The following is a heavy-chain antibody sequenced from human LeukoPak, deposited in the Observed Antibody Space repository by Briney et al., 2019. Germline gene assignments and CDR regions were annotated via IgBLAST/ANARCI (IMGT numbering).Heavy chain of an antibody. CDR3: ARDEGFCSGGRCHISGFDY. V-gene: IGHV3-21*03. J-gene: IGHJ4*02. CDR2: ISSSSSYI. CDR1: GFIFSTYS. Sequence: GGSLRLSCAASGFIFSTYSMIWVRQAPGKGLEWVSSISSSSSYIYYADSVKGRFTISRHNAKNSLYLEMNSLRAEDTAVYYCARDEGFCSGGRCHISGFDYWGQGILVTVSS. D-gene: IGHD2-15*01.